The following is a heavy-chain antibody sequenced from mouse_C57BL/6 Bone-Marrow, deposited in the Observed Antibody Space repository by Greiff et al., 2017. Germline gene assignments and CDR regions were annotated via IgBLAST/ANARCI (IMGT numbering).Heavy chain of an antibody. CDR1: GFTFSDYG. CDR3: ARRVIATVVATGYFDV. D-gene: IGHD1-1*01. V-gene: IGHV5-17*01. Sequence: EVQGVESGGGLVKPGGSLKLSCAASGFTFSDYGMHWVRQAPEKGLEWVAYISSGSSTIYYADTVKGRFTISRDTAKNTLFLQMTSLRSEDTAMYYCARRVIATVVATGYFDVWGTGTTVTVSS. J-gene: IGHJ1*03. CDR2: ISSGSSTI.